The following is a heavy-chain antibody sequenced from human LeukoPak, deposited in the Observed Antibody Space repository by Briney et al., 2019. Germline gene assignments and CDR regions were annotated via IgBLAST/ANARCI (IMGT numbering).Heavy chain of an antibody. V-gene: IGHV3-11*01. CDR2: ISSSGSTT. Sequence: GGSLRLSCAASGFTFSEYYMSWIRQAPGKGLEWVSYISSSGSTTYYADSVKGRFTISRANAKNSLYLQMNSLRAEDTAVYYCAREMDGPYGSGSPLDYWGQGTLVTVSS. J-gene: IGHJ4*01. CDR3: AREMDGPYGSGSPLDY. CDR1: GFTFSEYY. D-gene: IGHD3-10*01.